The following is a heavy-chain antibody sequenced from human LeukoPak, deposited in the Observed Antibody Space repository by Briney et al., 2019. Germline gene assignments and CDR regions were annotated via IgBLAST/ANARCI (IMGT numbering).Heavy chain of an antibody. CDR3: ASRDDILTGDAFDI. CDR2: IIPIFGTA. J-gene: IGHJ3*02. D-gene: IGHD3-9*01. CDR1: GGTFSSYA. V-gene: IGHV1-69*05. Sequence: SVKVSCKASGGTFSSYAISWVRQAPGQGLEWIGGIIPIFGTANYAQKFQGRVTITTDESTSTAYMELSSLRSEDTAVYYCASRDDILTGDAFDIWGQGTMVTVSS.